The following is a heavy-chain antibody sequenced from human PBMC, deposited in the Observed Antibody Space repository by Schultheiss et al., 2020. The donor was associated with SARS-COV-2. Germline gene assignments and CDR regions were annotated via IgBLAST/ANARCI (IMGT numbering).Heavy chain of an antibody. Sequence: SQTLSLTCDVYGGSFSGYYWSWIRQPPGKGLEWIGEINHSGSTNYNPSLKSRVTISVDTSKNQFSLKVRSVTAADTAVYYCARGPYYDSSGYCIHWGQGTLVTVSS. CDR3: ARGPYYDSSGYCIH. CDR1: GGSFSGYY. J-gene: IGHJ4*02. CDR2: INHSGST. D-gene: IGHD3-22*01. V-gene: IGHV4-34*01.